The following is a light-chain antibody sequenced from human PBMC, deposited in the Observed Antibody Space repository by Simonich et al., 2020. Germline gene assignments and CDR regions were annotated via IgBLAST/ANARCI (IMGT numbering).Light chain of an antibody. CDR1: QRVLYSSNNKNY. V-gene: IGKV4-1*01. J-gene: IGKJ1*01. Sequence: DIVMTQSPDSLAVSLGERATINCKSSQRVLYSSNNKNYLAWYQQKPGQPPKLHIYWESTRESGVPDRFSGSGSGTDFTLTISSLQAEDVAVYYCQQYYSTPWTFGQGTKVEIK. CDR3: QQYYSTPWT. CDR2: WES.